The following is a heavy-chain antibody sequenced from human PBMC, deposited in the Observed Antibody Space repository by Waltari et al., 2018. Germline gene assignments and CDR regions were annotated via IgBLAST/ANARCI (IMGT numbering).Heavy chain of an antibody. CDR1: GLTVSSNY. CDR2: IYSGGDT. J-gene: IGHJ3*01. Sequence: EVQLVETGGGLIQPGGSLRLSCAASGLTVSSNYRSWVRQAPGKGLDVVSVIYSGGDTYYADSVKGRFTISRENSKNTLYLQMNSLRAEDTAVYYCAGVTPSGYWGQGTMVTVSS. D-gene: IGHD5-12*01. V-gene: IGHV3-53*02. CDR3: AGVTPSGY.